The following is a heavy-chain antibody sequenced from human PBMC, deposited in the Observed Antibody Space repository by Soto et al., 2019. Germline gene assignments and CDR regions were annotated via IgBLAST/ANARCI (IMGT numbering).Heavy chain of an antibody. Sequence: ESGGGVVQPGRSLRLSCAASGFTFSSYGMHWVRQAPGKGLEWVAVIWYDGSNKYYADSVKGRFTISRDNSKNTLYLQMNSLRAEDTAVYYCARGGAYCSGGSCYSLEHWGQGTLVTVSS. J-gene: IGHJ1*01. CDR1: GFTFSSYG. V-gene: IGHV3-33*01. CDR3: ARGGAYCSGGSCYSLEH. CDR2: IWYDGSNK. D-gene: IGHD2-15*01.